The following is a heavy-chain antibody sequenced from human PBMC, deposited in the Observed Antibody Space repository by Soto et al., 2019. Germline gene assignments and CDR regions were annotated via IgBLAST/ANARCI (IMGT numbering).Heavy chain of an antibody. J-gene: IGHJ6*02. V-gene: IGHV1-2*04. CDR2: INPNSGGT. CDR1: GYTFTGYY. CDR3: ARYCSGGSCYSGMDV. D-gene: IGHD2-15*01. Sequence: ASVKVSCKASGYTFTGYYMHWVRQAPGQGLEWMGWINPNSGGTNYAQKFQGWVTMTRDTSISTAYMELSRLRSDDTAVYYCARYCSGGSCYSGMDVWGQGTTVTVSS.